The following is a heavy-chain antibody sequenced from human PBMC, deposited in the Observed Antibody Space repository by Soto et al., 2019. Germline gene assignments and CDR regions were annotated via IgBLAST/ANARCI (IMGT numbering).Heavy chain of an antibody. Sequence: PGGSLRLSCAASGFTFNTFWMSWVRQSPGKGLEWVANIKHDGSETYYADSVKGRFTISRDNSKNTLYLQMNSLRAEDTAVYYCAKDELWWLSYFDYWGQGTLVTVSS. CDR1: GFTFNTFW. J-gene: IGHJ4*02. D-gene: IGHD2-21*01. CDR3: AKDELWWLSYFDY. CDR2: IKHDGSET. V-gene: IGHV3-7*03.